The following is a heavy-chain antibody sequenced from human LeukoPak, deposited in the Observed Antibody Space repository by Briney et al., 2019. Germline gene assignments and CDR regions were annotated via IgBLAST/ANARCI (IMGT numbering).Heavy chain of an antibody. D-gene: IGHD2/OR15-2a*01. V-gene: IGHV4-31*03. J-gene: IGHJ3*02. Sequence: SQTLSLTCIVSGGSISGGGFYWSWLRLHPEKGLVWLAYIYDNGSTYYNPSLKSRLIISIDTSKNQFSLQLSSVTAADTALYFCARGPTLQDAFDIWGQGTLVTVSS. CDR3: ARGPTLQDAFDI. CDR2: IYDNGST. CDR1: GGSISGGGFY.